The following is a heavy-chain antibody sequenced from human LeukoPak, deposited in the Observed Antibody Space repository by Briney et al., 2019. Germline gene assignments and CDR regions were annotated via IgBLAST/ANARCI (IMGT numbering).Heavy chain of an antibody. Sequence: SETLSLTCTVSGGSISSSSYYWGWIRQPPGKGLEWIGSVYYSGSTYYNPSLKSRVTISADTSKNQFSLKLSSVTAADTAVYYCARDGRNYYDSSGYFGTDAFDIWGQGTMVTVSS. CDR2: VYYSGST. J-gene: IGHJ3*02. D-gene: IGHD3-22*01. V-gene: IGHV4-39*07. CDR3: ARDGRNYYDSSGYFGTDAFDI. CDR1: GGSISSSSYY.